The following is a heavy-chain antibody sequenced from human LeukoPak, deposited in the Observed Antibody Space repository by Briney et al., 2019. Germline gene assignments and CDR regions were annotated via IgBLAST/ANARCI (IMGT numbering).Heavy chain of an antibody. Sequence: GGSLRLSCAASGFTFDDFPMHWVRQAPGKGLEWISLISGDGTTAYYADYFKGRFTISRDSSKNSLFLQMNSLRTDDTALYYCAKDYYWGQGTLVTVSS. CDR1: GFTFDDFP. V-gene: IGHV3-43*02. CDR3: AKDYY. J-gene: IGHJ4*02. CDR2: ISGDGTTA.